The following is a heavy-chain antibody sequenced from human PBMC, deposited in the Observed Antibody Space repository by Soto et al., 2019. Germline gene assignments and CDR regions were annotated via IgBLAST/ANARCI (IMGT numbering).Heavy chain of an antibody. V-gene: IGHV3-48*02. Sequence: EVQLVESGGGLVQPGASLRLSCAASGFTFSSYSMNWVRQAPGKGLEWVSYISSSSSTIYYADSVKGRFTISRDNAKNSLYLQMNSLRDEDTAVYYCARVGELWLLSAFDIWGQGTMVTVSS. J-gene: IGHJ3*02. D-gene: IGHD5-18*01. CDR2: ISSSSSTI. CDR1: GFTFSSYS. CDR3: ARVGELWLLSAFDI.